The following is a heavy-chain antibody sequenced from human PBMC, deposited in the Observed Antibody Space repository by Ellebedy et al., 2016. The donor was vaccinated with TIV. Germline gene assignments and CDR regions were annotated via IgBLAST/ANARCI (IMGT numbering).Heavy chain of an antibody. D-gene: IGHD2-21*01. J-gene: IGHJ2*01. CDR1: GYTFTGFY. Sequence: AASVKVSCKASGYTFTGFYVHWVRQAPGHGLEWMGWINCNTGGTTYAQNFQGRVTMTRDTSISTAYMELISLRSDDTALYYCTRGRLIDWYIDLWGRGTRVTVSS. CDR2: INCNTGGT. CDR3: TRGRLIDWYIDL. V-gene: IGHV1-2*02.